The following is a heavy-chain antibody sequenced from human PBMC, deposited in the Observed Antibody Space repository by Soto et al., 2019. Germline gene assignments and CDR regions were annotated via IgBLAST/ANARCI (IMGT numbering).Heavy chain of an antibody. J-gene: IGHJ4*02. D-gene: IGHD6-13*01. CDR1: GYTFTSYA. CDR3: AKDQRSSWYYFDY. CDR2: INAGNGNT. V-gene: IGHV1-3*01. Sequence: GPAVKVSSKASGYTFTSYAMHWVRQAPGQRLEWMGWINAGNGNTKYSQKFQGRVTITADESTSTAYMELRSLRSDDTAVYHCAKDQRSSWYYFDYWGQGTLVTVSS.